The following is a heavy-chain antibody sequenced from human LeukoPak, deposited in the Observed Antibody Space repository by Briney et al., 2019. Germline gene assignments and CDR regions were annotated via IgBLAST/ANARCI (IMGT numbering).Heavy chain of an antibody. CDR1: GFTFRSSW. CDR3: AREDWLYFDY. D-gene: IGHD3-3*01. CDR2: ITNAGSMK. Sequence: GGSLRLSCAASGFTFRSSWMSWVRQAPGKGLEWVACITNAGSMKHYLGSVKDRFTISRDNAENSLYLQIDSLRAEDTAVYYCAREDWLYFDYWGQGTPVAVSS. J-gene: IGHJ4*02. V-gene: IGHV3-7*05.